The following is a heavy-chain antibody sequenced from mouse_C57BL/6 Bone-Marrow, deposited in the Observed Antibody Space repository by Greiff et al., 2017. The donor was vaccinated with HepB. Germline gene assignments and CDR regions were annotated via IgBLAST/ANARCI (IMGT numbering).Heavy chain of an antibody. CDR2: IRSKSNNYAT. CDR3: VRQDSGYRFAY. CDR1: GFSFNTYA. V-gene: IGHV10-1*01. D-gene: IGHD3-2*02. Sequence: EVQGVESGGGLVQPQGSLKLSCAASGFSFNTYAMNWVRQAPGKGLEWVARIRSKSNNYATYYADSVKDRFTISRDDSESMLYLQMNNLKTEDTAMYYCVRQDSGYRFAYWGQGTLVTVSA. J-gene: IGHJ3*01.